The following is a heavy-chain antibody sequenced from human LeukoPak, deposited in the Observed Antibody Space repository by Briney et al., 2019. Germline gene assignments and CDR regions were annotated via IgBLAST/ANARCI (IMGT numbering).Heavy chain of an antibody. Sequence: GGCLRLSCAASGITFSRYAMSWVRQAPGKGLEWVSALSGSGGNTYYADSVKGRFTISRDNSKNTLYLQMNSLRAEDTAVYYCAKRYAVEYYFDYWGQGTLVTVSS. D-gene: IGHD6-19*01. CDR2: LSGSGGNT. V-gene: IGHV3-23*01. J-gene: IGHJ4*02. CDR3: AKRYAVEYYFDY. CDR1: GITFSRYA.